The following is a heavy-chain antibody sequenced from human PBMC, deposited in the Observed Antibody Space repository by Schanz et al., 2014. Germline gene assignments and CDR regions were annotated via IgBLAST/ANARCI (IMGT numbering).Heavy chain of an antibody. CDR3: VSSGSYSSYAV. CDR1: GFNFSSYS. V-gene: IGHV3-21*01. CDR2: ISYGTSYI. D-gene: IGHD3-10*01. J-gene: IGHJ4*02. Sequence: EVQLVESGGGLVQPGGSLRLSCAASGFNFSSYSLNWVRQAPGKGLEWVSSISYGTSYIYYAESVKGRFTISRDNAKNSLYLQMTSLRAEDTAVYHCVSSGSYSSYAVWGQGTLVTVSA.